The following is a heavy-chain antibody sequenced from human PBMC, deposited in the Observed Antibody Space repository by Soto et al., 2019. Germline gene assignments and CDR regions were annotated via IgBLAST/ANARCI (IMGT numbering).Heavy chain of an antibody. CDR1: GGSISGYY. Sequence: QVQLQQWGAGLLEPTETLSLTCAVYGGSISGYYWSWLRQPPGKGPEWIGEINHSGSTKYNPSLESRVTISVDTSKNQFSLKLNSASAADTAVYYCARTGGMDVWSQGATVTVSS. V-gene: IGHV4-34*01. CDR3: ARTGGMDV. J-gene: IGHJ6*02. CDR2: INHSGST.